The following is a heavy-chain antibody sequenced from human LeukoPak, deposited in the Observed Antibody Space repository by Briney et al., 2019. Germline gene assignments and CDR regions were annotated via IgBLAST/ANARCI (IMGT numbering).Heavy chain of an antibody. J-gene: IGHJ4*02. D-gene: IGHD6-13*01. Sequence: GASVKVSCKASGYTFTGYYMHWVRQAPGKGLEWMGGFDPEDGETIYAQKFQGRVSMTEDTSTDTAYMELSSLRSEDTAVYYCAATPTIAAAGIIGIDYWGQGTLVTVSS. CDR2: FDPEDGET. V-gene: IGHV1-24*01. CDR1: GYTFTGYY. CDR3: AATPTIAAAGIIGIDY.